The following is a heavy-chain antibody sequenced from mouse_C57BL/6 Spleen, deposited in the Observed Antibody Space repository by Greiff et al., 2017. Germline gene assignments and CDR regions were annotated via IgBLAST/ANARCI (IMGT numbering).Heavy chain of an antibody. CDR1: GYTFTEYT. CDR3: ARHEKGTGTNDY. V-gene: IGHV1-62-2*01. CDR2: FYPGSGSI. D-gene: IGHD4-1*01. J-gene: IGHJ2*01. Sequence: QVHVKQSGAELVKPGASVKLSCKASGYTFTEYTIHWVKQRSGQGLEWIGWFYPGSGSIKYNEKFKDKATLTADKSSSTVYMELSRLTSEDSAVYVCARHEKGTGTNDYWGQGTTLTVSS.